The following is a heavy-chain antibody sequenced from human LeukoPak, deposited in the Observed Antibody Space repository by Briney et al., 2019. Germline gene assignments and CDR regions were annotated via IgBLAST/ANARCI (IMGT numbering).Heavy chain of an antibody. CDR2: ISAYNGNT. CDR3: ARDARWQWLVQWGDY. D-gene: IGHD6-19*01. CDR1: RYTLTDYY. Sequence: ASVKVSCKASRYTLTDYYLHWVRQAPGQGLEWMGWISAYNGNTNYAQKLQGRVTMTTDTSTSTAYMELRSLRSDDTAVYYCARDARWQWLVQWGDYWGQGTLVTVSS. J-gene: IGHJ4*02. V-gene: IGHV1-18*04.